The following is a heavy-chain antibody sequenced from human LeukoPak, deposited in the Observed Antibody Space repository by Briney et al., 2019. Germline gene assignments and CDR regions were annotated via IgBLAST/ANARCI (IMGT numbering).Heavy chain of an antibody. Sequence: GGSLRLSCAASGFTVSSNYMSWVRQAPGKGLEWVSVIYRGGSTYYADSVKGRFTIPRDNSKNTLYLQMNSLRAEDTAVYYCAREGTTVNHFDYWGQGTLVTVSS. CDR3: AREGTTVNHFDY. J-gene: IGHJ4*02. D-gene: IGHD4-17*01. V-gene: IGHV3-53*01. CDR2: IYRGGST. CDR1: GFTVSSNY.